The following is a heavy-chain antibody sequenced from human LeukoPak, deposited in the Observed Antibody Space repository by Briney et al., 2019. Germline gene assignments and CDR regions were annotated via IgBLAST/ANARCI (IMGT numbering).Heavy chain of an antibody. Sequence: RTGGSLRLSCAASGFTFSSYWMSWVCQAPGKGLEWVANIKQDGSEKYYVDSLKGRFTISRDNAKNSLYLQMNSLTAEDTAIYYCARSLRVAVAASYWGQGTLVTVSS. CDR1: GFTFSSYW. V-gene: IGHV3-7*01. J-gene: IGHJ4*02. CDR3: ARSLRVAVAASY. CDR2: IKQDGSEK. D-gene: IGHD6-19*01.